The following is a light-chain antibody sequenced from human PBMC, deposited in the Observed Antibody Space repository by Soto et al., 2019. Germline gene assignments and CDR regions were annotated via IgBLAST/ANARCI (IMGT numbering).Light chain of an antibody. CDR3: QQYGSSFT. V-gene: IGKV3-20*01. Sequence: EIVLTQSTGTLSLSPGERATLSCRASQSVSSSFLAWYQQKPGQAPRLLIYGASSRATGIPDRFSGSGSGTDFTLNISRLGPEDFAVYYCQQYGSSFTFGPGTKVDVK. CDR1: QSVSSSF. J-gene: IGKJ3*01. CDR2: GAS.